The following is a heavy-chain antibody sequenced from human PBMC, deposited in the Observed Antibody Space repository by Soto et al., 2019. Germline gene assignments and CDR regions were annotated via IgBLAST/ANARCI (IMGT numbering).Heavy chain of an antibody. Sequence: GESLKISCKGSGYSFTSYWIGWVRQMPGKGLEWMGIMYPADSDIRYSPSFQGHVIISADKTISTAYLQWSSLKASDTAMYFCARHAGSGSRYWYFDLWGRGTLVTVSS. D-gene: IGHD1-26*01. V-gene: IGHV5-51*01. CDR3: ARHAGSGSRYWYFDL. J-gene: IGHJ2*01. CDR2: MYPADSDI. CDR1: GYSFTSYW.